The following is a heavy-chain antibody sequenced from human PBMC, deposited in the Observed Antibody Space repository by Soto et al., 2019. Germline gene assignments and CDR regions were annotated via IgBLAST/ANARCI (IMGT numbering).Heavy chain of an antibody. D-gene: IGHD3-16*01. CDR3: RRGGDSLGYGEYCWAGIDV. CDR1: GFGVSNNY. Sequence: EVQLVESGGGLVQPGGSLRLSCAASGFGVSNNYMSWVRQAPGKGLEWVSAINSGGNTYYADSVKGRFTISSDNSKNTSKLSRNSVGAEDTAGYYWRRGGDSLGYGEYCWAGIDVWGEGTAVTVSP. J-gene: IGHJ6*04. CDR2: INSGGNT. V-gene: IGHV3-66*01.